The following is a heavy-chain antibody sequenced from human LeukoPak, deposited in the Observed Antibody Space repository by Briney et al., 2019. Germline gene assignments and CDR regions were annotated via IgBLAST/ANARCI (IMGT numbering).Heavy chain of an antibody. CDR3: ARELGYWFDP. J-gene: IGHJ5*02. V-gene: IGHV1-69*05. CDR2: IIPIFGTA. Sequence: SVKVSCKASGGTFSSYAISWVRQAPGQGLEWMGRIIPIFGTANYAQKFQGRVTITTDESTSTAYMELSSLRSDDTAVYYCARELGYWFDPWGQGTLVTVSS. CDR1: GGTFSSYA. D-gene: IGHD3-10*01.